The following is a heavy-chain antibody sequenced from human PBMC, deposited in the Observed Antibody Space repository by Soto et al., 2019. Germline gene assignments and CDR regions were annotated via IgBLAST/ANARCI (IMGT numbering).Heavy chain of an antibody. J-gene: IGHJ6*02. Sequence: QVQLVESGGGLVKPGGSLRLSCAASGFTFSDYYMIWLRQAPGKGLKWVSYISSSSSYTNYADSVKGRFTISSDNAKNSRYLQMNSLRADDTAVYYCARVRALAADGMDVWGQGTTVTVSS. CDR1: GFTFSDYY. V-gene: IGHV3-11*05. D-gene: IGHD6-19*01. CDR2: ISSSSSYT. CDR3: ARVRALAADGMDV.